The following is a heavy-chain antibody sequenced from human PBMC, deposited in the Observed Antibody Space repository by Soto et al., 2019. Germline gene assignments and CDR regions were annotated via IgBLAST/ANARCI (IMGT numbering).Heavy chain of an antibody. CDR2: IYYSGST. Sequence: SATLSLTCTVSGGSISSSSYYWGWIRQPPGKGLEWIGSIYYSGSTYYNPSLKSRVTISVDTSKNQFSLKLSSVTAADTAVYYCARRGGSWEFDPWGQGTLVTVSS. D-gene: IGHD2-15*01. J-gene: IGHJ5*02. CDR3: ARRGGSWEFDP. CDR1: GGSISSSSYY. V-gene: IGHV4-39*01.